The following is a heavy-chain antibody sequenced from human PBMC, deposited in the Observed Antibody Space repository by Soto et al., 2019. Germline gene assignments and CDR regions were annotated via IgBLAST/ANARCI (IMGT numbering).Heavy chain of an antibody. V-gene: IGHV3-66*01. CDR2: FYSSGST. J-gene: IGHJ3*02. CDR1: GFTRSSNS. Sequence: EVQLVESGGGVVPPGGSLRVSCSGFTRSSNSINWVRQAPGKTLEWVSIFYSSGSTIYSDSVQGRFTISRDISKNTLDLQMDSLRVDDTAVYYCATTPYDHDAFDNWGQGTVVTVSS. CDR3: ATTPYDHDAFDN. D-gene: IGHD5-12*01.